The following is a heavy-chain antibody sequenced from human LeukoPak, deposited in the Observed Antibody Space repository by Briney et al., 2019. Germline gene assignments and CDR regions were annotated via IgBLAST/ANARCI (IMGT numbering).Heavy chain of an antibody. D-gene: IGHD5-18*01. CDR3: ARGRGYSYGNFDY. Sequence: PSETLSLTCSVSGRSISTPNFYWGWIRQPPGKGLEWIGSLHYSGSSYYNPSLKSRVTISVDTSKNLFSLKLSSVTAADTAVYYCARGRGYSYGNFDYWGQGTLVTVSS. V-gene: IGHV4-39*02. CDR2: LHYSGSS. CDR1: GRSISTPNFY. J-gene: IGHJ4*02.